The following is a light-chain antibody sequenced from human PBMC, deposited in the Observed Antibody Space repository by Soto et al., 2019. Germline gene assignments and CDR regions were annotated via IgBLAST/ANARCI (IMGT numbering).Light chain of an antibody. V-gene: IGKV3-11*01. Sequence: EIVLTQSPATLSLSPGERATLSCRVSQSVTSFLAWYQQKPGQAPRLLIYDASNRSTGIPARFSGSGSGTDFNLTISSLEPEDFAVYYCQQRSNWPLTFGGGTKVETK. CDR1: QSVTSF. J-gene: IGKJ4*01. CDR2: DAS. CDR3: QQRSNWPLT.